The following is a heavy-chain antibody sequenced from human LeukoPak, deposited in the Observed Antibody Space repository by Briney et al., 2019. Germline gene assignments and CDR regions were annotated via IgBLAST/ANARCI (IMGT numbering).Heavy chain of an antibody. CDR3: AKDFAPDGIWDIDY. Sequence: GGSLRLSCVASGFTFSKYTMSWVRQAPGKGLEWVSGISGGGSGSTFYAESVKGRFTISRDKSKNTLYLQMNSLRDEGTAIYYCAKDFAPDGIWDIDYWGGGTLIAVSS. V-gene: IGHV3-23*01. CDR1: GFTFSKYT. D-gene: IGHD1-14*01. CDR2: ISGGGSGST. J-gene: IGHJ4*02.